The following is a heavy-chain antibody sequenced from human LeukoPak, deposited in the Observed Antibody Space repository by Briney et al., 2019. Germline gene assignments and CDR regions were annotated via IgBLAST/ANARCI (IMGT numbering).Heavy chain of an antibody. V-gene: IGHV1-46*01. D-gene: IGHD3-22*01. J-gene: IGHJ3*02. CDR2: INPSGGST. CDR3: ARETVVVEGAFDI. CDR1: GYTFTSYY. Sequence: ASVKVSCKASGYTFTSYYMHWVRQAPGQGLEWMGIINPSGGSTSYAQKFQGRVTITADESTSTAYMELSSLRSEDTAVYYCARETVVVEGAFDIWGQGTMVTVSS.